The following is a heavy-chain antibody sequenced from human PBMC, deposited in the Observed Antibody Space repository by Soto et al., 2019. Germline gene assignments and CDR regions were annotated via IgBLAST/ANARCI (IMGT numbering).Heavy chain of an antibody. V-gene: IGHV1-18*01. J-gene: IGHJ6*02. CDR2: ISAYNGNT. CDR3: AREGYCSGGSCYRGYYYYYGMDV. Sequence: GXSVNGSYKASRYTFTSYGIRWVRQAPVQGLEWMGWISAYNGNTNYAQKLQGRVTMTTDTSTSTAYMELSSLRYEDTDVYYCAREGYCSGGSCYRGYYYYYGMDVWGQGNTVTAS. CDR1: RYTFTSYG. D-gene: IGHD2-15*01.